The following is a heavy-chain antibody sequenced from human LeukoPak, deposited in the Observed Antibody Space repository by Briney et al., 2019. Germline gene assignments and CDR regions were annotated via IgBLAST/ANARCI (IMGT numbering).Heavy chain of an antibody. CDR3: ARGHYYGSGSYYNANNWFDP. D-gene: IGHD3-10*01. CDR2: INPNSGGT. J-gene: IGHJ5*02. Sequence: ASVKVSCKASGYTFTNYYMHWVRQAPGQGLEWMGWINPNSGGTNYAQKFQGRVTMTRDTSISTAYMELSRLRSDDTAVYYCARGHYYGSGSYYNANNWFDPWGQGTLVTVSS. CDR1: GYTFTNYY. V-gene: IGHV1-2*02.